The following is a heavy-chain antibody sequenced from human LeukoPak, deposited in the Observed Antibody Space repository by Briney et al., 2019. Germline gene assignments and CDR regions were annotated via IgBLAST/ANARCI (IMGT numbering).Heavy chain of an antibody. CDR2: IYTSGST. D-gene: IGHD5-24*01. Sequence: SETLSLTCTVSGGSISSYYWSWIRQPPGKGLEWIGYIYTSGSTNYNPSLKSRVTISVDTSKNQFSLKLSSVTAADTAVYYCARQPFLASDGLYYYYMDVWGKGTTVTVSS. CDR3: ARQPFLASDGLYYYYMDV. V-gene: IGHV4-4*09. J-gene: IGHJ6*03. CDR1: GGSISSYY.